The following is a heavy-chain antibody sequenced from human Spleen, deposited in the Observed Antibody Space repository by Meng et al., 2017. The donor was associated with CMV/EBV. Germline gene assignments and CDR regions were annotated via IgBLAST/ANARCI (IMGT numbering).Heavy chain of an antibody. CDR3: ARVGNYYDSSGPLDY. J-gene: IGHJ4*02. CDR1: GFTVRSNY. V-gene: IGHV3-66*02. Sequence: GESLKISCAASGFTVRSNYMTWVRQAPGKGLEWVSVIHSGGSTYYADSVKGRFTISRDSSKNTLYLQMNNLKTDDTAVYYCARVGNYYDSSGPLDYWGQGTLVTVSS. CDR2: IHSGGST. D-gene: IGHD3-22*01.